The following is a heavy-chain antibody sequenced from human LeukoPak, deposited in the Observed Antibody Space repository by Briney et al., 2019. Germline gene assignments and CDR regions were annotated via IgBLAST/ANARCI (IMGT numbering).Heavy chain of an antibody. D-gene: IGHD6-6*01. Sequence: GGSLRLSCAASGFTFSSYAMHWVRQAPGKGLEWVEVISYDGSNKYYADSVKGRFTISRDNSKNTLYLQMNSLRAEDTAVYYCARDRSTQLYGPLDYWGQGTLVTVSS. CDR1: GFTFSSYA. V-gene: IGHV3-30-3*01. J-gene: IGHJ4*02. CDR2: ISYDGSNK. CDR3: ARDRSTQLYGPLDY.